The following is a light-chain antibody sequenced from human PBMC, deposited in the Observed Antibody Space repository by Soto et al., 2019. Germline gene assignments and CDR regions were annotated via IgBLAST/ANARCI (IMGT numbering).Light chain of an antibody. Sequence: DIQMTQSPSSLSASVGDRVTITCQASQDISNNLNWYQQKPGKAPKLLIYDASNLEIGVPSRFSGSGSGTDFTFTISSLQPEDIATYYCQQYDNLLTFGGGTKVEIK. V-gene: IGKV1-33*01. CDR2: DAS. CDR1: QDISNN. CDR3: QQYDNLLT. J-gene: IGKJ4*01.